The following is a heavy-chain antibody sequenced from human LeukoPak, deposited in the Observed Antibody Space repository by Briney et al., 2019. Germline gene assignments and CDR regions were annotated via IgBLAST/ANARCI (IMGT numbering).Heavy chain of an antibody. Sequence: GGSLRLSCAASGFTFRGSAMHWVRQASGKGLEWVGRIRSKANSYATAYAASVKGRFTISRDDSKNTAYLQMNSLKTEDTAVYYCTRLEPVVSSSWYVEDDYWGQGTLVTVSS. CDR2: IRSKANSYAT. J-gene: IGHJ4*02. CDR3: TRLEPVVSSSWYVEDDY. D-gene: IGHD6-13*01. V-gene: IGHV3-73*01. CDR1: GFTFRGSA.